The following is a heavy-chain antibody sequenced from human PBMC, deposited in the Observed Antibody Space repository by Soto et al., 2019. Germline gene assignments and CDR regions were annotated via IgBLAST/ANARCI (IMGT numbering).Heavy chain of an antibody. CDR1: GFTFSTYW. CDR2: INVDGSER. V-gene: IGHV3-7*05. CDR3: ARVWFLDY. J-gene: IGHJ4*02. Sequence: EVQLVESGGGLVQPGGSLRLSCAASGFTFSTYWMSWVRQTPGKGLEWVANINVDGSERYYVDSVKGRFTISRDNAKNSLYLQMNSLRGEDTAVYYCARVWFLDYWGPVNLVTVSS. D-gene: IGHD2-21*01.